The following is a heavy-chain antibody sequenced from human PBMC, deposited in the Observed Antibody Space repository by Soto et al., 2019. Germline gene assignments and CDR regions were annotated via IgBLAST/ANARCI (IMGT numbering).Heavy chain of an antibody. CDR3: GTTFEY. D-gene: IGHD1-26*01. J-gene: IGHJ4*02. Sequence: EVQLVESGGGVVQPGGGLRLSCAASGFTFTNYWMHWVRQVPGEGLVCVSSTNDDVSRTWYADSVRGRFDMSRDNARNTVYLQMNSLRAEDTAVYYCGTTFEYWGQGTPVTISS. V-gene: IGHV3-74*01. CDR2: TNDDVSRT. CDR1: GFTFTNYW.